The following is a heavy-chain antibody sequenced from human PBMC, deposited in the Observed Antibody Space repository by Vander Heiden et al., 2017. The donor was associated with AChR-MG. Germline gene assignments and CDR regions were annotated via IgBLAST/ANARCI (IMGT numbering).Heavy chain of an antibody. Sequence: EVQLVESGGGLVQPGRSLRLSCAASGFPFDDYAMHWVRQAPGKGLGWVSGISWNSGSIGYADSVKGRFTISRDNAKNSLYLQMNSLRAEDTALYYCAKSAAGPVWNLPGFDPWGQGTLVTVSS. V-gene: IGHV3-9*01. D-gene: IGHD6-13*01. CDR1: GFPFDDYA. J-gene: IGHJ5*02. CDR2: ISWNSGSI. CDR3: AKSAAGPVWNLPGFDP.